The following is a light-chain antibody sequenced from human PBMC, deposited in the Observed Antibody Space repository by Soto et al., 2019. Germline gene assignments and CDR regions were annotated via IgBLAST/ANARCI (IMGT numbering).Light chain of an antibody. CDR1: QSVSSSY. J-gene: IGKJ3*01. CDR2: GAS. CDR3: QQYGSSLFT. Sequence: EIVLTQSPGTLSLSPGERATLSCRASQSVSSSYLAWYQQKPGQAPRLLIYGASSRATGIPDRFSGSGSGTDFTLTISRPEPEDFAVYYCQQYGSSLFTFGPGTKVDIK. V-gene: IGKV3-20*01.